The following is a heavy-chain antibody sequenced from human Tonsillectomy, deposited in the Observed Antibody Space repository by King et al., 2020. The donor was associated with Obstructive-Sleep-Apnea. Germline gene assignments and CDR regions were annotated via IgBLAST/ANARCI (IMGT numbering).Heavy chain of an antibody. D-gene: IGHD6-13*01. Sequence: LQLQESGPGLVKPSETLSLTCTVSGGSISSSSYYWGWIRQPPGKGLEWIGSMYYSGSTYYNPSLKSRVTISVDTSKNQFSLKLSSVTAADTAVYYCARQEGSSSWFPAGMDVWGQGTTVTVSS. J-gene: IGHJ6*02. CDR3: ARQEGSSSWFPAGMDV. CDR1: GGSISSSSYY. V-gene: IGHV4-39*01. CDR2: MYYSGST.